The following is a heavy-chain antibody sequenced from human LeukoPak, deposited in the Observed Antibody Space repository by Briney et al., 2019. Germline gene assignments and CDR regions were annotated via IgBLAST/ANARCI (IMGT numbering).Heavy chain of an antibody. CDR3: ARELPPPDSSAFDI. CDR1: GGSISSGDYY. J-gene: IGHJ3*02. Sequence: SQTLSLTCTVSGGSISSGDYYWSWIRQPPGKGLEWIGYIYYSGSTYYNPSLKSRVTISVDTSKNQFSLKLSSVTAADTAVYYWARELPPPDSSAFDIWGQGTMVTVSS. D-gene: IGHD1-14*01. CDR2: IYYSGST. V-gene: IGHV4-30-4*01.